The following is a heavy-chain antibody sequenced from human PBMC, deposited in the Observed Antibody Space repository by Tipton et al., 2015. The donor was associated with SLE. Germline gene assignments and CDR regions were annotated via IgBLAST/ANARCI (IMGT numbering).Heavy chain of an antibody. CDR1: GGSISSGSYY. V-gene: IGHV4-61*02. CDR2: IYTSGST. D-gene: IGHD5-24*01. J-gene: IGHJ6*03. Sequence: TLSLTCTVSGGSISSGSYYWSWIRQPAGKGLEWIGRIYTSGSTYYNPSLKSRVTISVDTSKNQFSLKLSSVTAADTAVYYCARGRDGYNSGHYYYYYYMDVWGKGTTVTVSS. CDR3: ARGRDGYNSGHYYYYYYMDV.